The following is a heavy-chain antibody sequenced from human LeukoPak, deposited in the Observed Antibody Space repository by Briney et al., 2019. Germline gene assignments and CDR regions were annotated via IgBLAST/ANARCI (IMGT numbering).Heavy chain of an antibody. CDR1: GYFLTSYA. J-gene: IGHJ4*02. CDR3: ARGGGLGGSLDL. Sequence: GASVKVSCKTSGYFLTSYAIVWVRQAPGQGLTSMAWITTSATGRPTFGPGSTGRFVFSFDASLNTAYLEISGLTADDTGLYYCARGGGLGGSLDLWGQGTLVTVSS. D-gene: IGHD2-15*01. V-gene: IGHV7-4-1*02. CDR2: ITTSATGRP.